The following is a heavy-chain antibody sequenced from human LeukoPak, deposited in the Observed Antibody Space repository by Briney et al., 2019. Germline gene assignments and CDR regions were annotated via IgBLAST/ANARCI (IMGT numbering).Heavy chain of an antibody. CDR3: ARVGPCGYDYPQASSSWYRRVCYMDV. CDR1: GYTFTSYD. CDR2: MNPNSGNT. J-gene: IGHJ6*03. D-gene: IGHD6-13*01. V-gene: IGHV1-8*03. Sequence: ASVKVSCKASGYTFTSYDINWVRQATGQGLEWMGWMNPNSGNTGYAQKFQGRVTITRNTSISTAYMELSSLRSEDTAVYYCARVGPCGYDYPQASSSWYRRVCYMDVWGKGTTVTVSS.